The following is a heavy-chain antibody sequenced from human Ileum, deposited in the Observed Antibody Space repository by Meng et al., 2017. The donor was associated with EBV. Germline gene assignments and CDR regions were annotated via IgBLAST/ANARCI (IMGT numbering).Heavy chain of an antibody. CDR3: ARLGSGWAADY. Sequence: VWVVEAGGGGVQPGTSLRLSCGASGFTFSNYGMYWVRQAPGKGLEWVSVIWYDGSNKYYGDSVKGRFTVSRDNSKNTVSLQMNSLRVEDTAVYYCARLGSGWAADYWGQGTLVTVSS. D-gene: IGHD6-19*01. CDR2: IWYDGSNK. V-gene: IGHV3-33*01. J-gene: IGHJ4*02. CDR1: GFTFSNYG.